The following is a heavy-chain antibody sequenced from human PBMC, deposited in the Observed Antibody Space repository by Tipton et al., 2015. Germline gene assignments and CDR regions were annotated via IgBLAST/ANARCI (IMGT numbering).Heavy chain of an antibody. D-gene: IGHD2-8*02. CDR1: GGSFSDYY. J-gene: IGHJ4*02. CDR3: ARLGLDTSWWVDY. V-gene: IGHV4-59*08. Sequence: LRLSCTVSGGSFSDYYWSWIRQSPGEGLEWIGYIYYSGSTNYNPSLRSRVAMSMDTSKNQFSLKLSSVTASDTAVYYCARLGLDTSWWVDYWGQGTPVTVSS. CDR2: IYYSGST.